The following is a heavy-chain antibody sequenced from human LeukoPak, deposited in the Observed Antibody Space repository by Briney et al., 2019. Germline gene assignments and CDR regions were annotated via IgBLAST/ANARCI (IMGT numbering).Heavy chain of an antibody. V-gene: IGHV3-7*01. CDR3: AKYARGPLD. Sequence: GGSLRLSCAASGFTFSNYWMSWVRQAPGKGLECVANIKQDGSEKNYVDSVKGRFTTSRDNAKNSLYLQMNSLRAEDTAVYYCAKYARGPLDWDQGTLVTVSS. CDR2: IKQDGSEK. CDR1: GFTFSNYW. J-gene: IGHJ4*02. D-gene: IGHD6-6*01.